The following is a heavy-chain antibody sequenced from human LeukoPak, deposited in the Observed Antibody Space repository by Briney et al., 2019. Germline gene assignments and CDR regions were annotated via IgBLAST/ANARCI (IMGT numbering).Heavy chain of an antibody. Sequence: GGSLRLSCAASGFTFSTHAMHWVRQAPGKGLEWVAVISYDGSNKYYADSVKGRFTISRDNSKNTLYLQMNSLRAEDTAVYYCKVTSYWGQGTLVTVSS. D-gene: IGHD3-3*01. CDR3: KVTSY. CDR2: ISYDGSNK. CDR1: GFTFSTHA. V-gene: IGHV3-30*04. J-gene: IGHJ4*02.